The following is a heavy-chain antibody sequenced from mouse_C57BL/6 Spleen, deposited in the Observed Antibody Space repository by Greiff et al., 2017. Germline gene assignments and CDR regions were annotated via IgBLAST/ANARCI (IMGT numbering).Heavy chain of an antibody. D-gene: IGHD2-3*01. CDR2: INPNNGGT. CDR1: GYTFTDYN. Sequence: VQLQQSGPELVKPGASVKIPCKASGYTFTDYNMDWVKQSHGKSLEWIGDINPNNGGTIYNQKFKGKATLTVDKSSSTAYMELRSLTSEDTAVYYCARRWLPHAMDYWGQGTSVTVSS. V-gene: IGHV1-18*01. J-gene: IGHJ4*01. CDR3: ARRWLPHAMDY.